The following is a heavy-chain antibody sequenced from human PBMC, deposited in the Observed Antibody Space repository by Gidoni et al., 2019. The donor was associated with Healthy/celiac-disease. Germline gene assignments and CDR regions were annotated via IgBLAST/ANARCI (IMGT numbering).Heavy chain of an antibody. J-gene: IGHJ4*02. CDR3: AKGRYCSSD. CDR2: IGGSGGST. CDR1: GFTFSRYA. Sequence: EVQLLESGGGLVQPGGSLRLYCAASGFTFSRYAMSWVRQAPGKGLGWVSAIGGSGGSTYYADSVKGRFTISRDNSKNTLYLQMNSLRAEDTAVYYCAKGRYCSSDWGQGTLVTVSS. D-gene: IGHD2-15*01. V-gene: IGHV3-23*01.